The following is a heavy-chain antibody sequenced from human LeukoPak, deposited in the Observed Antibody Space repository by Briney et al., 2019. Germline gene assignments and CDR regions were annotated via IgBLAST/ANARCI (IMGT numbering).Heavy chain of an antibody. Sequence: ASVKVSCRASGYTFTSYAMNWVRQAPGQGLEWMGWINTNTGNPTYAQGFTGRFVFSLDTSVSTAYLQISSLKAEDTAVYYCARVDIYGSGSYYSPFVFDYWGQGTLVTVSS. CDR2: INTNTGNP. J-gene: IGHJ4*02. D-gene: IGHD3-10*01. CDR1: GYTFTSYA. CDR3: ARVDIYGSGSYYSPFVFDY. V-gene: IGHV7-4-1*02.